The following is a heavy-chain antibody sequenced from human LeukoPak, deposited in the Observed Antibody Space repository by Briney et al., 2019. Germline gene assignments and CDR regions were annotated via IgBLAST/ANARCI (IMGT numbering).Heavy chain of an antibody. CDR1: GGSISSGSYY. V-gene: IGHV4-61*02. CDR2: IYTSGST. D-gene: IGHD6-13*01. Sequence: KASETLSLTCTVSGGSISSGSYYWRWLRQPAGKGLEWIGRIYTSGSTNYNPSLKSRVTISVDTSKNQFSLKLSSVTAADTAVYYCARVVAAAGLGFYYYYYMDVWGKGTTVTVSS. CDR3: ARVVAAAGLGFYYYYYMDV. J-gene: IGHJ6*03.